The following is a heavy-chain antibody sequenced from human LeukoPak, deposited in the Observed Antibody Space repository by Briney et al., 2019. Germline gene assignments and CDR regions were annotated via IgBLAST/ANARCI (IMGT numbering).Heavy chain of an antibody. D-gene: IGHD4-23*01. J-gene: IGHJ3*02. V-gene: IGHV4-34*01. CDR2: INHSGST. CDR3: ARGMTVVTPSPLVAFDI. Sequence: SETLSLTCAVYGGSFSGYYWSWIRQPPGKGLEWIGEINHSGSTNYNPSLKSRVTISVDTSKNQFSLKLSSMTAADTAVYYCARGMTVVTPSPLVAFDIWGQGTMVTVSS. CDR1: GGSFSGYY.